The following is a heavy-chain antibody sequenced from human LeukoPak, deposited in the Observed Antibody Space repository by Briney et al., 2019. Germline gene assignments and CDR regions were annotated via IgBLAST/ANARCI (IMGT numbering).Heavy chain of an antibody. Sequence: ASVKVSCKASGYTFTSYFMNWVRQAPGQGLEWMGLINPRGGNTRYAQKFQGRVTMTRDTSTSTVYMELSSLRSEDTAMYYCARDRTHYYESSGYYSRWEYWGQGTLVTVSS. J-gene: IGHJ4*02. D-gene: IGHD3-22*01. CDR3: ARDRTHYYESSGYYSRWEY. CDR1: GYTFTSYF. V-gene: IGHV1-46*01. CDR2: INPRGGNT.